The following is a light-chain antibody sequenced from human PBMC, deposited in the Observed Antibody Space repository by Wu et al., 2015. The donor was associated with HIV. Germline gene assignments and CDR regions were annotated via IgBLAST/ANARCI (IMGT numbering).Light chain of an antibody. Sequence: DIQMIQSPSSLSASLGDRVTITCRASQNIYNWLAWYQQKPGKAPKVLISKTSTLESGVPSRFSGSGSGTEYTLTISNLQPDDFATYHCQQYHIFWTFGQGTKVEVK. CDR1: QNIYNW. CDR3: QQYHIFWT. CDR2: KTS. J-gene: IGKJ1*01. V-gene: IGKV1-5*03.